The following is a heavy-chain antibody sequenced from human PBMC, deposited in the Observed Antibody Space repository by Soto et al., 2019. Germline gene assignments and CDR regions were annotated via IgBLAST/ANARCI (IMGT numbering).Heavy chain of an antibody. CDR1: GFHFSNGW. V-gene: IGHV3-15*05. J-gene: IGHJ4*02. CDR2: IKSKVHGETT. D-gene: IGHD1-26*01. Sequence: EVQLVESGGGLVKPGGSLRLSCAASGFHFSNGWMRWVRQAPGKGLEWVGRIKSKVHGETTDYAAHVKGRFTISRDYSKNTLYLQMHSLQTEDTAVYYCSTDEWEWGQGTLVTVSS. CDR3: STDEWE.